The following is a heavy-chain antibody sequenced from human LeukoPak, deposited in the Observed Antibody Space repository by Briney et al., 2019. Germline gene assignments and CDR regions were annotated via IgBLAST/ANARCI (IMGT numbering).Heavy chain of an antibody. CDR2: VYHSGST. D-gene: IGHD3-10*01. CDR1: GGSISSGDYY. V-gene: IGHV4-61*08. CDR3: ATVGGSDNYYIDY. J-gene: IGHJ4*02. Sequence: SVTLSLTCTVSGGSISSGDYYWSWIRQPPGKGLEWIGYVYHSGSTNYNPSLKSRVTISLDTSKNQFSLKLNSLTAADTAVYHCATVGGSDNYYIDYWGQGTLVTVSS.